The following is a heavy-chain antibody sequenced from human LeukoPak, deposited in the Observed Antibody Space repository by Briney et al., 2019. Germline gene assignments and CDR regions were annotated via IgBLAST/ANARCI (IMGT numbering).Heavy chain of an antibody. CDR3: ARGLDYGDCLDY. V-gene: IGHV4-34*01. D-gene: IGHD4-17*01. Sequence: SETLSLTCAVYGGSFSGYYWSWIRQPPGKGLEWIGEINHSGTTNYNPTLKSRVTISVDTSKHQFSLKLSSVTAADTAVYYCARGLDYGDCLDYWGQGTLVTVSS. J-gene: IGHJ4*02. CDR1: GGSFSGYY. CDR2: INHSGTT.